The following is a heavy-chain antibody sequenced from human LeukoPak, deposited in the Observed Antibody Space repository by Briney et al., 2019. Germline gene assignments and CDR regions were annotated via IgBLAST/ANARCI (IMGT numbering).Heavy chain of an antibody. CDR2: ISGYNGNT. CDR3: ARVFEGDGSYSSD. D-gene: IGHD1-26*01. Sequence: ASVKVSCKASGYTFTNYGISWVRQAPGQGLEWMGWISGYNGNTNYARKLQGRVTMTTDTSTSTAYMELRSLRSDDTAIYYCARVFEGDGSYSSDWGQGTLVTVSS. CDR1: GYTFTNYG. V-gene: IGHV1-18*01. J-gene: IGHJ4*02.